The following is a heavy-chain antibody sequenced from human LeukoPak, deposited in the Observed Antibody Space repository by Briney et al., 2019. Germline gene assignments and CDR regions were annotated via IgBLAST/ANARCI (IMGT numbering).Heavy chain of an antibody. CDR1: GYTFTSYG. CDR2: ISAYNGNT. CDR3: ARDSLTYYYDSSGYSRPDY. J-gene: IGHJ4*02. V-gene: IGHV1-18*01. D-gene: IGHD3-22*01. Sequence: ASVKVSCKASGYTFTSYGISWVRQAPGQGLEWMGWISAYNGNTNYAQKLQGRVTMTTDTSTSTAYMELRSLRSDDTAVYYCARDSLTYYYDSSGYSRPDYWGQGTLVTVSS.